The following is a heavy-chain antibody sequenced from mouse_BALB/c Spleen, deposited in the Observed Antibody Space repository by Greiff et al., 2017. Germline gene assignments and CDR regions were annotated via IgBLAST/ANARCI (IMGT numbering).Heavy chain of an antibody. D-gene: IGHD2-1*01. J-gene: IGHJ3*01. V-gene: IGHV1-31*01. CDR2: INPYNGAT. Sequence: VQLKQSGPELVKPGASVKISCKASGYSFTGYYMHWVKQSHVKSLEWIGRINPYNGATSYNQNFKDKASLTVDKSSSTAYMELHSLTSEDSAVYYCARGEPIYYGNPWFAYWGQGTLVTVSA. CDR3: ARGEPIYYGNPWFAY. CDR1: GYSFTGYY.